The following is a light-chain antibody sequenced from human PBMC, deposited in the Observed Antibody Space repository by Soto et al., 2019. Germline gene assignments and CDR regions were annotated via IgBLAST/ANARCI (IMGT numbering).Light chain of an antibody. J-gene: IGLJ2*01. Sequence: QSVLTQPASVSGSPGQSITISCTGTSSDVGTHEYVSWYQHHPGKAPKLMIYDVSNRPSGVSDRFSGSKSGNTASLTISGLQAEDEADYYCSSYASNGDVLFGGGTKLTVL. V-gene: IGLV2-14*03. CDR1: SSDVGTHEY. CDR2: DVS. CDR3: SSYASNGDVL.